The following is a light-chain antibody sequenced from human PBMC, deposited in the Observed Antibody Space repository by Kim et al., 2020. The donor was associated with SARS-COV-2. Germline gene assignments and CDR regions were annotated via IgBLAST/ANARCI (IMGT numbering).Light chain of an antibody. CDR1: NSNIGSNP. CDR2: SNN. J-gene: IGLJ2*01. CDR3: AAWDDSLNGVV. Sequence: QSVLTQPPSASGTPGQRLTISCSGSNSNIGSNPVNWYQQLPGTAPKLLICSNNQRPSGVPDRFSGSKSGTSASLAISGLQSEDEADYYCAAWDDSLNGVVFGGGTQLTVL. V-gene: IGLV1-44*01.